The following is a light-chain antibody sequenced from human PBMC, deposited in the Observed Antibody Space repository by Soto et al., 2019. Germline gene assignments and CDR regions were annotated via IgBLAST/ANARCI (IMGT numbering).Light chain of an antibody. Sequence: DIQMTQSPSTLSASVGDRVTITCRASQSISTSLAWYQQKPGKAPKVLIDKASSLESGDPSRFSGSGSGTEVPLTITSLQPDDSATYYCQQYNSYPVTFGGGTKVEIK. CDR3: QQYNSYPVT. V-gene: IGKV1-5*03. CDR2: KAS. J-gene: IGKJ4*02. CDR1: QSISTS.